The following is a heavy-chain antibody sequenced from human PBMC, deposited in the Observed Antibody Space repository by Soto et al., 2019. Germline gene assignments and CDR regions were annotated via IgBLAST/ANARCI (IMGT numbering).Heavy chain of an antibody. V-gene: IGHV4-4*02. Sequence: QVHLQESGPRLVQSSGTLSLTCGVSGAPISTGNWWTWVRQSPGKGLEWIGEIYHGGNTNYRPSLKSRVTISVDKSKNQFSLRLTSATAADTAVYYCARHSSYYYDSSAYYDSWGQGILVTVSS. CDR2: IYHGGNT. D-gene: IGHD3-22*01. J-gene: IGHJ5*01. CDR1: GAPISTGNW. CDR3: ARHSSYYYDSSAYYDS.